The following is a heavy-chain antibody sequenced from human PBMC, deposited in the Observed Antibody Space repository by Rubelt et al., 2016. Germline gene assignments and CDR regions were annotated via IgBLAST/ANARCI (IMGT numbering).Heavy chain of an antibody. D-gene: IGHD3-3*01. J-gene: IGHJ4*02. V-gene: IGHV4-59*12. CDR3: ARDPDQKILRFLEWTQDYFDY. Sequence: QVQLQESGPGLVKPSETLSLTCTVSGGSISSYYWSWIRQPPGKGLEWIGEINHSGSTNYNPSLKSQITISVDKSKNQFALKLSSVTAAETAVYYCARDPDQKILRFLEWTQDYFDYWGQGTLVTVSS. CDR2: INHSGST. CDR1: GGSISSYY.